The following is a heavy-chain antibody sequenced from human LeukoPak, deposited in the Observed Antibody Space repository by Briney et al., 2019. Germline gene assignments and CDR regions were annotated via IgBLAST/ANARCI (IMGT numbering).Heavy chain of an antibody. CDR2: IYHSGST. V-gene: IGHV4-59*01. CDR1: GGSISSYY. D-gene: IGHD2-2*01. Sequence: PSETLSLTCTVSGGSISSYYWSWIRQPPGKGLEWIGYIYHSGSTNYNPSLKSRVTISVDTSKNQFSLKLSSVTAADTAVYYCARSDIVVVPAANGNYYFDYWGQGTLVTVSS. J-gene: IGHJ4*02. CDR3: ARSDIVVVPAANGNYYFDY.